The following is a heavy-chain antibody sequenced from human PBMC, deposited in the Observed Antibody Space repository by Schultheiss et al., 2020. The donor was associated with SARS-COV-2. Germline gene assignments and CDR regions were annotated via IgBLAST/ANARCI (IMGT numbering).Heavy chain of an antibody. V-gene: IGHV1-69*06. CDR2: IIPIFGTA. CDR3: ARDREPYSVVPAAGYYYYYGMDV. Sequence: KISCKASGGTFSSYAISWVRQAPGQGLEWMGGIIPIFGTANYAQKFQGRVTITADKSTSTAYMELSSLRSEDTAVYYCARDREPYSVVPAAGYYYYYGMDVWGQGTTVTVSS. CDR1: GGTFSSYA. D-gene: IGHD2-2*01. J-gene: IGHJ6*02.